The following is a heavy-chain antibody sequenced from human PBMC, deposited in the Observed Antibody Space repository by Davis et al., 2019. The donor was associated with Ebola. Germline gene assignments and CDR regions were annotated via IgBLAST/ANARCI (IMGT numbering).Heavy chain of an antibody. J-gene: IGHJ6*04. D-gene: IGHD2-15*01. CDR2: ISAYNGNT. CDR1: GYTFTNYY. V-gene: IGHV1-18*04. Sequence: AASVKVSCKASGYTFTNYYMHWVRQAPGQGLEWMGWISAYNGNTNYAQKLQGRVTMTRDTSTSTVYMELSSLRSEDTAVYYCARAVVAATPDYYYGMDVWGKGTTVTVSS. CDR3: ARAVVAATPDYYYGMDV.